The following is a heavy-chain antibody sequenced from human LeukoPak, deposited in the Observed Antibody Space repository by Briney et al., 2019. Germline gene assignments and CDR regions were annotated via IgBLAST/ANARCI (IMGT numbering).Heavy chain of an antibody. J-gene: IGHJ4*02. V-gene: IGHV3-21*01. CDR3: ARFGYSGYDILSFDY. D-gene: IGHD5-12*01. CDR2: ISSSSSYI. Sequence: PGGSLRLSCAASGFTFSSYSMNWVRQAPGKGLEWVSSISSSSSYICYADSVKGRFTISRDNAKNSLYLQMNSLRAEDTAVYYCARFGYSGYDILSFDYWGQGTLVTVSS. CDR1: GFTFSSYS.